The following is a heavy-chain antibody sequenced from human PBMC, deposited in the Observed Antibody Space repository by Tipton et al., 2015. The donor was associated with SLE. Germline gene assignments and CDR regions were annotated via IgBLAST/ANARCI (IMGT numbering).Heavy chain of an antibody. J-gene: IGHJ5*02. CDR2: ISTYNGDT. Sequence: QSGAEVKKPGASVKVSCKASGYTFSAFGITWVRQAPGQGLEWMGLISTYNGDTKFAQRLQGRVTMTKDTSTNTAYMELRSLRFDDTAVYYCARGPYCRGGTCGPRFPPWGQATLVPLSS. D-gene: IGHD2-15*01. CDR1: GYTFSAFG. V-gene: IGHV1-18*01. CDR3: ARGPYCRGGTCGPRFPP.